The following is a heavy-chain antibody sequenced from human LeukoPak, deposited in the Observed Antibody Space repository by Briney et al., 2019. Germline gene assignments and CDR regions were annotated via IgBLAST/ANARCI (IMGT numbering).Heavy chain of an antibody. CDR1: GGSISTGDYY. CDR2: INHSGST. Sequence: PSQTLSLTCAVSGGSISTGDYYWSWIRQPPGKGLEWIGEINHSGSTNYNPSLKSRVTISVDTSKNQFSLKLSSVTAADTAVYYCARRGDFWSGYYTDRNNWFDPWGQGTLVTVSS. V-gene: IGHV4-30-2*01. D-gene: IGHD3-3*01. CDR3: ARRGDFWSGYYTDRNNWFDP. J-gene: IGHJ5*02.